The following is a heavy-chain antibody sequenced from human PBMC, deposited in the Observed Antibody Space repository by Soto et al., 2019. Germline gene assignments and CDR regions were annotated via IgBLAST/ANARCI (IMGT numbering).Heavy chain of an antibody. V-gene: IGHV4-30-2*01. CDR3: ARDLRYCTNGVCHYYFDY. Sequence: SETLSLTCDVSGDTISTGGYTWAWIRQPPGKALEWIGHTYHSGNPYYNPSLKSRVIISVDRSKNQFSLKLSSVTAADTAVYYCARDLRYCTNGVCHYYFDYWGQGTLVTVSS. D-gene: IGHD2-8*01. J-gene: IGHJ4*02. CDR1: GDTISTGGYT. CDR2: TYHSGNP.